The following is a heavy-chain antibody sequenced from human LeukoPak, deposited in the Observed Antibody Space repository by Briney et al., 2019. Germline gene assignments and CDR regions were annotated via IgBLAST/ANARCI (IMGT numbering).Heavy chain of an antibody. CDR3: ARDPGSSSYYDSSGYLGGDY. D-gene: IGHD3-22*01. V-gene: IGHV4-4*07. CDR1: GGSISSYY. J-gene: IGHJ4*02. Sequence: SETLSLTCTVSGGSISSYYWSWIRQPAGKGLEWIGRMYTSGSTNYNPSLKSRVTMSVDTSKNQFSLKLSSVTAADTAVNYCARDPGSSSYYDSSGYLGGDYWGQGTLVTVSS. CDR2: MYTSGST.